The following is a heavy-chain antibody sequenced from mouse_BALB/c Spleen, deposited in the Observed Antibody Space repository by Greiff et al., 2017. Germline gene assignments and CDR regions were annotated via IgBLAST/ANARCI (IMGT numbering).Heavy chain of an antibody. CDR3: ARVDYYGYYAMDY. CDR2: IDPANGNT. Sequence: VQLKQSGAELVKPGASVKLSCTASGFNIKDTYMHWVKQRPEQGLEWIGRIDPANGNTKYDPKFQGKATITADTSSNTAYLQLSSLTSEDTAVYYCARVDYYGYYAMDYWGQGTSVTVSS. D-gene: IGHD1-2*01. V-gene: IGHV14-3*02. CDR1: GFNIKDTY. J-gene: IGHJ4*01.